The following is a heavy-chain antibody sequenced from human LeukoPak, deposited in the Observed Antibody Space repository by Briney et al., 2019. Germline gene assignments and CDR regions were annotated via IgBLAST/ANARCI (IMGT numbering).Heavy chain of an antibody. CDR2: IYSDGST. Sequence: ASETLSLTCTVSGASLNSYYWSWIRQPAGKGLEWIGRIYSDGSTNYNPSLKSRVTLSVDTSKNQFSLRLSSLTVADTAVYYCAREGRYGDYEGYWGQGTLVTVSS. D-gene: IGHD4-17*01. CDR3: AREGRYGDYEGY. V-gene: IGHV4-4*07. J-gene: IGHJ4*02. CDR1: GASLNSYY.